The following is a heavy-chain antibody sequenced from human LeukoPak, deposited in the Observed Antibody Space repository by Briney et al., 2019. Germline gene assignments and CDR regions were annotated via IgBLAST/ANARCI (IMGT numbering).Heavy chain of an antibody. Sequence: SETLSLACTVSGFSISSGGYYWSWIRQHPGKGLEWIGYIYYSGSTHYNPSLKSRVTISVDTSKNQFSLKLSSVTAADTAVYYCARDMTDWWFDPWGQGTLVTVSS. D-gene: IGHD3-9*01. CDR1: GFSISSGGYY. V-gene: IGHV4-31*03. CDR3: ARDMTDWWFDP. CDR2: IYYSGST. J-gene: IGHJ5*02.